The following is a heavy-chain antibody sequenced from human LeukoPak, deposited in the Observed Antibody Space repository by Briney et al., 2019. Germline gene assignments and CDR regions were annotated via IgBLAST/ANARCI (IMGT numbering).Heavy chain of an antibody. V-gene: IGHV6-1*01. CDR1: GDSVSNKDAA. CDR2: TYYRSKWSN. D-gene: IGHD2-15*01. Sequence: SQTLSLTRAISGDSVSNKDAAWNWIRQSPSRGLEWLGRTYYRSKWSNDYAVSVKSRITVNPDTSKNQFSLQLRSVTPDDTAVYYCARQSLGYVDYWGQGSRVTVSS. CDR3: ARQSLGYVDY. J-gene: IGHJ4*02.